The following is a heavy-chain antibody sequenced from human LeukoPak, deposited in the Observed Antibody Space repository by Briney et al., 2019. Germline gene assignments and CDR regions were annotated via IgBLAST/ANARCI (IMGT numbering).Heavy chain of an antibody. CDR1: GGSISSYY. CDR2: IYYSGST. J-gene: IGHJ4*02. Sequence: SETLSLTCTVSGGSISSYYWSWIRQPPAKGQELIGYIYYSGSTNYNPSLKSPVTISVDTAKNQFSLKLSSVTAADTAVYYCARDRGATILGGFDYWGQGTLVTVSS. CDR3: ARDRGATILGGFDY. D-gene: IGHD1-26*01. V-gene: IGHV4-59*01.